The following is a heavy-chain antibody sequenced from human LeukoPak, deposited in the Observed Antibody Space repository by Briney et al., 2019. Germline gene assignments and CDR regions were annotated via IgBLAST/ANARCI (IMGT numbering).Heavy chain of an antibody. Sequence: PGGSLRLSCAASGFTFSSYAMSWVRQAPGKGLEWVSAISGSGGSAYYADSVKGRFTISRDNSKNTLYLQMNSLRAEDTAVYYCAKAGYGDYSSNIWGQGTMVTVSS. CDR3: AKAGYGDYSSNI. V-gene: IGHV3-23*01. CDR2: ISGSGGSA. D-gene: IGHD4-17*01. CDR1: GFTFSSYA. J-gene: IGHJ3*02.